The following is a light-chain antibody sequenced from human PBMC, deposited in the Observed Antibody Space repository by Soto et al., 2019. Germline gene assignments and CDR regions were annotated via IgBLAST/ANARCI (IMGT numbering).Light chain of an antibody. CDR1: QSISSW. CDR2: DAS. Sequence: DIQMTQSPSTLSASVGDRVTITCRASQSISSWLAWYQQKPGKAPKLLIYDASSLESGVPSRFSGSESGTEFTLTISSLQPDDFATYYCQQYNSYPPWTFGQGTKVEIK. CDR3: QQYNSYPPWT. J-gene: IGKJ1*01. V-gene: IGKV1-5*01.